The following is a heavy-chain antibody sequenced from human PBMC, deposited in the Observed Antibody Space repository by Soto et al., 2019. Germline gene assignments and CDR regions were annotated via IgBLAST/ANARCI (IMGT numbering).Heavy chain of an antibody. Sequence: SVKVSCKASGGTFSSYAISWVRQAPGQGLEWMGGIIPIFGTANYAQKFQGRVTITADESTSTAYMELSSIRSEDTAVYYCARLAARPGGRGYSYPPFDYWGQGTLVTVSS. CDR1: GGTFSSYA. J-gene: IGHJ4*02. CDR2: IIPIFGTA. CDR3: ARLAARPGGRGYSYPPFDY. D-gene: IGHD5-18*01. V-gene: IGHV1-69*13.